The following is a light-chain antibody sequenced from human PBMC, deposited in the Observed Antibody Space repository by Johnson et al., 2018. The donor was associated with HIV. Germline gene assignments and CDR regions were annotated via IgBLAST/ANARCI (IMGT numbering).Light chain of an antibody. Sequence: SVLTQPPSVSAAPGQRVNISCSGNSSNIENYFVSWYQQLPGAAPRLVIYEDNKRPSGIPDRFSGSKSGASATLGITGLLPGDEADYYCGIWDASLSPHYVFGTGTTITVL. CDR3: GIWDASLSPHYV. J-gene: IGLJ1*01. CDR2: EDN. V-gene: IGLV1-51*02. CDR1: SSNIENYF.